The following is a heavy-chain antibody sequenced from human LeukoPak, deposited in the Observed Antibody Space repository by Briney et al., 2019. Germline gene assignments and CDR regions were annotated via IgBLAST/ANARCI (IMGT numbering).Heavy chain of an antibody. CDR2: IRSKAYGGTT. D-gene: IGHD3-22*01. V-gene: IGHV3-49*03. CDR1: GFTFGDYA. CDR3: TRSGHYDSSGYYVALYYYYYMDV. J-gene: IGHJ6*03. Sequence: GGSLRLSCTASGFTFGDYAMSWFRQAPGKGLEWVGFIRSKAYGGTTEYAASVKGRFTISRDDSKSIAYLQMNSLKTEDTAVYYCTRSGHYDSSGYYVALYYYYYMDVWGKGTTVTVSS.